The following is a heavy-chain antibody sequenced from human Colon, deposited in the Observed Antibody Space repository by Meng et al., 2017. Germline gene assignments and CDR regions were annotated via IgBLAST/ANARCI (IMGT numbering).Heavy chain of an antibody. D-gene: IGHD3-10*01. CDR1: GGSVSSASYY. CDR3: ARFYGSGTFEVHDY. J-gene: IGHJ4*02. CDR2: IHYSGSR. V-gene: IGHV4-61*01. Sequence: QAQLRESGPGLVRPSETLSLPCNVSGGSVSSASYYWSWIRQPPGKGLEWIGLIHYSGSRNYNPSLKSRVTMSVDTSKNQVSLRLTSVTAADTAVYYCARFYGSGTFEVHDYWGQGTLVTVSS.